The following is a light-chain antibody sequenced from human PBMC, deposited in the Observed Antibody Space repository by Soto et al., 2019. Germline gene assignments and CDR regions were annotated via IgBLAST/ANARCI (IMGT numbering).Light chain of an antibody. Sequence: EILLTQSPDTLSLSPGERATLSCRASQSVNSYLAWYQQKCGQAPRLLNYDTSNRATGIPDRFNGSGSGTDFTLTISSLEPEDLAVYYCQQSSSWPTFGQGTMLEMK. V-gene: IGKV3-11*01. J-gene: IGKJ2*01. CDR1: QSVNSY. CDR2: DTS. CDR3: QQSSSWPT.